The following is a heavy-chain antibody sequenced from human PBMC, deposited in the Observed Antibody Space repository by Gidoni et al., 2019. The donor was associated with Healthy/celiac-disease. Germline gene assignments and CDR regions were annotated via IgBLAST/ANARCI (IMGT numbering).Heavy chain of an antibody. J-gene: IGHJ4*02. CDR3: ARATGFGELFY. CDR1: GYSISSGYS. Sequence: QVQLQESGPGLVKPSETLSLTCAVSGYSISSGYSWGWIRQPPGTGLEWIGSIYHSGSTYYNPSLKSRVTISVDTSKNQFSLKLSSVTAADTAVYYCARATGFGELFYWGQGTLVTVSS. V-gene: IGHV4-38-2*01. D-gene: IGHD3-10*01. CDR2: IYHSGST.